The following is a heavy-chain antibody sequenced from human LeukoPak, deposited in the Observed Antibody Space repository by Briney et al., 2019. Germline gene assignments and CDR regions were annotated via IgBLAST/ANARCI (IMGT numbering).Heavy chain of an antibody. CDR2: INPSGGST. V-gene: IGHV1-46*01. CDR1: GYTFSDYY. J-gene: IGHJ4*02. CDR3: ARQGDTYYFDY. Sequence: ASVKVSCKTSGYTFSDYYIHWIRQAPGQGLEWMGIINPSGGSTSYAQKFQGRVTMTRDMSTSTVYMELSSLRSEDTAVYYCARQGDTYYFDYWGQGTLVTVSS. D-gene: IGHD3-16*01.